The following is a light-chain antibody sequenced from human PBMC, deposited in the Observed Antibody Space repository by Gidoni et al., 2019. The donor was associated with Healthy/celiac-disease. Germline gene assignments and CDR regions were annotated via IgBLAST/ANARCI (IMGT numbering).Light chain of an antibody. J-gene: IGKJ3*01. Sequence: DIQMTQSPSSLSASVGDSVTITCRASQSISSYLNWYQQKPGKSPKLLIYAASSLQSGVPSRFSGSGSGTDFTLTISSLQPEDFATYYCQQSYSTPRFTFXHXTKVDIK. CDR2: AAS. CDR3: QQSYSTPRFT. V-gene: IGKV1-39*01. CDR1: QSISSY.